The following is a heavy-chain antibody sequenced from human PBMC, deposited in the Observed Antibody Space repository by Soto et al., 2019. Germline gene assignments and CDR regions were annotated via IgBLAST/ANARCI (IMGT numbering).Heavy chain of an antibody. Sequence: QVQLVESGGGVVQAGGSLRLSCAVSGITFSKYGMHWVRQAPGKGLEWVAVISYDGNSEFYAASVTGRFAISRDNSKNTLYLQMNSLRVDDTAVYYCARGRQRPSAAYKGHGYYGMDVWGQGTTVTVSS. CDR1: GITFSKYG. V-gene: IGHV3-30*03. J-gene: IGHJ6*02. D-gene: IGHD2-2*01. CDR2: ISYDGNSE. CDR3: ARGRQRPSAAYKGHGYYGMDV.